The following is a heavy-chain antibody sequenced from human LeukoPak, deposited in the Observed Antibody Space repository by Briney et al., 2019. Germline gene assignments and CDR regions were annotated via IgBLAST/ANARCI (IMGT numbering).Heavy chain of an antibody. CDR1: GFNLHDYT. Sequence: GGSLRLSCVVSGFNLHDYTMHWVRQAPGKGLEWVAVIWFSGSNKFYADSVKGRFTISRDNSKNTLYLEMRSLKADDTAVYYCAKDSGTYRDFNVWGQGTLVTVSS. D-gene: IGHD1-26*01. CDR3: AKDSGTYRDFNV. V-gene: IGHV3-30*04. J-gene: IGHJ3*01. CDR2: IWFSGSNK.